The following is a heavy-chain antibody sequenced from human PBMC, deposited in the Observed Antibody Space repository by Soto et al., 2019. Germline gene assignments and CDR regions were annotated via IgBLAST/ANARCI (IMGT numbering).Heavy chain of an antibody. J-gene: IGHJ4*02. Sequence: GGSLRLSCAASGFTFSSYWMSWVRQGPGKGPEWVANIKQDGSEIYYVDSVKGRFTISRDNAKSSLYLQMNSLRAEDTAVYYCARPLVEMATIPDYWGQGTLVTVSS. CDR1: GFTFSSYW. V-gene: IGHV3-7*02. CDR2: IKQDGSEI. CDR3: ARPLVEMATIPDY. D-gene: IGHD5-12*01.